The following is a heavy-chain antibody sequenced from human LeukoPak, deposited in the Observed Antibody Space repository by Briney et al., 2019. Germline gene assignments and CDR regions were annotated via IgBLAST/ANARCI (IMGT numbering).Heavy chain of an antibody. D-gene: IGHD2/OR15-2a*01. J-gene: IGHJ4*02. Sequence: PSETLSLTCTVSGGSVNSGSYYWSWIRQPPGKGLEWIGYIYYSGSTNYNPSLKSRVTISVDTSKNQFSLKLSSVTAADTAVYYCARLAVIQGIYYFDYWGQGTLVTVSS. CDR3: ARLAVIQGIYYFDY. V-gene: IGHV4-61*01. CDR2: IYYSGST. CDR1: GGSVNSGSYY.